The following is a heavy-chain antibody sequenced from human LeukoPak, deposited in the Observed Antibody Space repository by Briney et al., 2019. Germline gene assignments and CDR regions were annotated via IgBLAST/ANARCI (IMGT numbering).Heavy chain of an antibody. CDR3: ARRVGGFGESASNWFDP. Sequence: PSETLSLTCTVSGGSITSSPYHWAWIRQPPGRGPEWIGTVSHTGATQYSPSLTSRVTISVDTSKNQFSLKLSSVTAADTAVYYCARRVGGFGESASNWFDPWGQGTLVTVSS. CDR2: VSHTGAT. J-gene: IGHJ5*02. D-gene: IGHD3-10*01. V-gene: IGHV4-39*01. CDR1: GGSITSSPYH.